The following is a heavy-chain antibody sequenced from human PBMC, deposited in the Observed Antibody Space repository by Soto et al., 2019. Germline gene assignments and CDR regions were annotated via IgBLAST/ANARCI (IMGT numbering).Heavy chain of an antibody. Sequence: GGSLRLSCAASGFTFSSYAMHWVRQAPGKGLEWVAVISYDGSNKYYADSVKGRFTISRDNSKNTLYLQMNSLRAEDTAVYYCAREVLDCWGLGVLVTVSS. CDR1: GFTFSSYA. CDR3: AREVLDC. CDR2: ISYDGSNK. J-gene: IGHJ4*02. V-gene: IGHV3-30-3*01.